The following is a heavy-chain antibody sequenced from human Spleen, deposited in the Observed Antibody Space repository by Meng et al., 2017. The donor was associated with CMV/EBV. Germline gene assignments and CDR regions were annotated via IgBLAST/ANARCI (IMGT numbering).Heavy chain of an antibody. Sequence: SGFTFSDYYMTWIRQAPGKGLEWVSYITRSGSDIYYADSVKGRFTISRDNSKNTVYLQMNSLRVEDTAVYYCARQLGRVVGATLDYWGQGTLVTVSS. J-gene: IGHJ4*02. D-gene: IGHD2-15*01. CDR1: GFTFSDYY. CDR3: ARQLGRVVGATLDY. V-gene: IGHV3-11*04. CDR2: ITRSGSDI.